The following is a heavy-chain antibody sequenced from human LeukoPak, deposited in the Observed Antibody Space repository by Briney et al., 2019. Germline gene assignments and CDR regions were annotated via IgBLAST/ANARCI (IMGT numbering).Heavy chain of an antibody. CDR1: GYSISSGYY. V-gene: IGHV4-61*01. Sequence: SETLSLTCAVSGYSISSGYYWGWIRQPPGKGLEWIGYIYYSGSTNYNPSLKSRVTISVDTSKNQFSLKLSSVTAADTAVYYCARGDVAAGLFDYWGQGTLVTVSS. J-gene: IGHJ4*02. CDR3: ARGDVAAGLFDY. D-gene: IGHD6-13*01. CDR2: IYYSGST.